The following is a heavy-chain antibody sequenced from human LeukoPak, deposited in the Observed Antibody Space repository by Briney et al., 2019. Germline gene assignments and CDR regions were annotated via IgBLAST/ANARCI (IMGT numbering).Heavy chain of an antibody. V-gene: IGHV3-33*01. D-gene: IGHD3/OR15-3a*01. CDR3: ARDADGTRFDY. CDR2: IWYDGSNK. CDR1: GFTFSSYG. J-gene: IGHJ4*02. Sequence: PGRSLRLCCAASGFTFSSYGMHWVRQAPGKGLEWVAVIWYDGSNKYYADSVKGRFTISRDNSKNTLYLQMNSLRAEDTAVYYCARDADGTRFDYWGQGTLVTVSS.